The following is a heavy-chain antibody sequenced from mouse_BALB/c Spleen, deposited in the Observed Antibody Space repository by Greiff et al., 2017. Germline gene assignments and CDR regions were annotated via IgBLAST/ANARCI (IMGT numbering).Heavy chain of an antibody. CDR2: ISYDGSN. Sequence: DVQLQESGPGLVKPSQSLSLTCSVTGYSITSGYYWNWIRQFPGNKLEWMGYISYDGSNNYNPSLKNRISITRDTSKNQFFLKLNSVTTEDTATYYCARALDEVSFAYWGQGTLVTVSA. CDR3: ARALDEVSFAY. CDR1: GYSITSGYY. J-gene: IGHJ3*01. V-gene: IGHV3-6*02. D-gene: IGHD6-2*01.